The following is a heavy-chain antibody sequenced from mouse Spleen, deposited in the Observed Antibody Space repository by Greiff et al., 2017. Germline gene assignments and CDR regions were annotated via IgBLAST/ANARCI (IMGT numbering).Heavy chain of an antibody. CDR2: IYPGDGDT. D-gene: IGHD1-1*01. J-gene: IGHJ2*01. CDR3: ASSSAYFDY. Sequence: VQLQQSGPELVKPGASVKISCKASGYAFSSSWMNWVKQRPGKGLEWIGRIYPGDGDTNYNGKFKGKATLTADKSSSTAYMQLSSLTSEDSAVYFCASSSAYFDYWGQGTTLTVSS. V-gene: IGHV1-82*01. CDR1: GYAFSSSW.